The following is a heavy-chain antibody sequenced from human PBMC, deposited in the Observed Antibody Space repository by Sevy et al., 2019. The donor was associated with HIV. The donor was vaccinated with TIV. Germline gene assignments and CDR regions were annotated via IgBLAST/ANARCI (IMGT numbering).Heavy chain of an antibody. V-gene: IGHV3-64D*06. J-gene: IGHJ6*02. CDR2: ISSNGGST. Sequence: GGSLRLSCSASGFTFSSYAMHWVRQAPGKGLEYVSAISSNGGSTYHADSVKGRFTISRDNSKNTLYLQMSSLRAEDTAVYYCVKGMDYYGSGSYYKIYGMDVWGHGTTVTVSS. CDR3: VKGMDYYGSGSYYKIYGMDV. CDR1: GFTFSSYA. D-gene: IGHD3-10*01.